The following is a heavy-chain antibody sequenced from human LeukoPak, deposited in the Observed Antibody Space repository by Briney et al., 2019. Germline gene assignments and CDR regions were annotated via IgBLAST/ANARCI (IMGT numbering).Heavy chain of an antibody. V-gene: IGHV3-20*04. J-gene: IGHJ4*02. CDR1: QFTFGDYG. CDR3: ARDNWGPDH. D-gene: IGHD7-27*01. Sequence: GGSLRLSCAASQFTFGDYGMVWVRQAPGKGLEWVSGISWNGDENTYADSVRGRFTISREDAKNSLYLQMNSLRAEDTALYYCARDNWGPDHWGQGTLVTVSS. CDR2: ISWNGDEN.